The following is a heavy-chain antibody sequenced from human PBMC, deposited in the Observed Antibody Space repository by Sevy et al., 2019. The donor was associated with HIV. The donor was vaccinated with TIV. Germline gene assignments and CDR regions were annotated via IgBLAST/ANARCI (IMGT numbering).Heavy chain of an antibody. D-gene: IGHD3-10*01. J-gene: IGHJ6*02. CDR1: GYDFTTYW. CDR2: IYPGDSDT. V-gene: IGHV5-51*01. Sequence: GEPLNISCKASGYDFTTYWIGWVRQVPGKGLEWMGIIYPGDSDTIYSPSFQGQVTISVDKSITTAHLQWSSLKASDTAMYYCARGARGTLPSYYYYTLNVWGQGTTVTVSS. CDR3: ARGARGTLPSYYYYTLNV.